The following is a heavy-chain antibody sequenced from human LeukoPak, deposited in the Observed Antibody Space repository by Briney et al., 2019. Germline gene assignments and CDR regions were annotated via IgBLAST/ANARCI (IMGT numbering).Heavy chain of an antibody. CDR3: AREGGFYRPLDY. CDR2: VHLDGRT. CDR1: GGSVSSTNW. D-gene: IGHD6-25*01. V-gene: IGHV4-4*02. J-gene: IGHJ4*02. Sequence: PSETLPLTCGVSGGSVSSTNWWTWIRPPPGKGLEWIGEVHLDGRTNFNPSLKSRLTMSVDLSENHVSLKLTSVTAAGTAVYYCAREGGFYRPLDYSGQGTLVTVSS.